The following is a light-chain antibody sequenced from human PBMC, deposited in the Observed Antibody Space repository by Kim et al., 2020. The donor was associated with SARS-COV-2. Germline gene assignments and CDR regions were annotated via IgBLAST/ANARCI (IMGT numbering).Light chain of an antibody. J-gene: IGKJ2*01. V-gene: IGKV3-20*01. CDR3: QQYGSSGYT. CDR2: GAS. Sequence: EVVLTQSPATLSLSPGERATLSCWASQSVSSSYLAWYQQKPGQAPRLLIYGASSRATGIPDRFSGSGSGTDFTLTISRLEPEDFAVYYCQQYGSSGYTFGQGTKLEIK. CDR1: QSVSSSY.